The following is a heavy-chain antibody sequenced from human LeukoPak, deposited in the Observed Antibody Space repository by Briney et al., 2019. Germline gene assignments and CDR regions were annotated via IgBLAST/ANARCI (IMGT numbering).Heavy chain of an antibody. J-gene: IGHJ4*02. CDR2: IYYSGST. CDR1: GGSISCGDYY. Sequence: SETLSLTCTVSGGSISCGDYYWGWIRQPPGKGLEWIGSIYYSGSTYYNPSLKSRVTISVDTSRNQFSLKLSSVTAADTAVYYCARGGSRLTTAGDLDYWGQGTLVTVSS. V-gene: IGHV4-39*01. CDR3: ARGGSRLTTAGDLDY. D-gene: IGHD3-16*01.